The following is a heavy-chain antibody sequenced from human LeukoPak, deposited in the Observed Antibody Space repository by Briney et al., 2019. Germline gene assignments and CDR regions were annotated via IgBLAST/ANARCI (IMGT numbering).Heavy chain of an antibody. CDR2: IYYSGST. V-gene: IGHV4-61*01. D-gene: IGHD3-22*01. CDR1: GGSVSSGSYY. Sequence: SETLSLTCTVSGGSVSSGSYYWSWIRQPPGKGLEWIGYIYYSGSTNYNPSLKSRVTISVDTSKNQFSLKLSSVTAADTAVYYCARVWGHSSGYYFFYYYYGMDVWGQGTTVTVSS. J-gene: IGHJ6*02. CDR3: ARVWGHSSGYYFFYYYYGMDV.